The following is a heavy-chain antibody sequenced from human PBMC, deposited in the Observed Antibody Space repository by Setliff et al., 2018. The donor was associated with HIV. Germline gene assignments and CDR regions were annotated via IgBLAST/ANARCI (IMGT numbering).Heavy chain of an antibody. CDR3: ARDGCSGQRCYLYNWFDP. Sequence: GASVKVSCKASGYTFINHAMHWVRQAPGQRLGWMGWIKVGSGETQYSQELQGRVTITRDTSATTVYMELSSLTSEDTAVYYCARDGCSGQRCYLYNWFDPWGQGTLVTVSS. CDR1: GYTFINHA. J-gene: IGHJ5*02. D-gene: IGHD2-15*01. CDR2: IKVGSGET. V-gene: IGHV1-3*01.